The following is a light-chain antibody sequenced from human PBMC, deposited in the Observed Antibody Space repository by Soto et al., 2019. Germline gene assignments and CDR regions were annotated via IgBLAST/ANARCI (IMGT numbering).Light chain of an antibody. CDR1: QSVSSN. Sequence: EIVMTQSPATLSVSPGERATLSCRASQSVSSNLAWYQQKPGQAPRLLIYGASTRATGIPARFSGSGSGTEFTLTISSLQSEDFAVYYCQQYNNPGQTFGQGTKVEIK. V-gene: IGKV3-15*01. J-gene: IGKJ1*01. CDR3: QQYNNPGQT. CDR2: GAS.